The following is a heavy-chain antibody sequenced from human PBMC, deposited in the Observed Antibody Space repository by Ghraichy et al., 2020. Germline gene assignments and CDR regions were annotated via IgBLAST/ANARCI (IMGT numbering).Heavy chain of an antibody. V-gene: IGHV3-53*01. CDR3: ARRYCSSTSCYIAAFDI. CDR2: IYSGGST. D-gene: IGHD2-2*02. J-gene: IGHJ3*02. Sequence: GSLRLSCAASGFTVSSNYMSWVRQAPGKGLEWVSVIYSGGSTYYADSVKGRFTISRDNSKNTLYLQMNSLRAEDTAVYYCARRYCSSTSCYIAAFDIWGQGTMVTVSS. CDR1: GFTVSSNY.